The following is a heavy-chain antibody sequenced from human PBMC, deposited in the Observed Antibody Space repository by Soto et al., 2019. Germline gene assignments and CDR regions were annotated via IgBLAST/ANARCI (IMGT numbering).Heavy chain of an antibody. CDR3: ARDLDFWSGPYFDY. CDR2: INSDGSST. Sequence: PEGSRRHACAASGSTSSSYWVHRLRQAPGKGLVWVSRINSDGSSTSYADSVKRRFTISXXXAXXTXXLXKNXXRAXDTAVYYCARDLDFWSGPYFDYWGQGP. V-gene: IGHV3-74*01. CDR1: GSTSSSYW. J-gene: IGHJ4*02. D-gene: IGHD3-3*01.